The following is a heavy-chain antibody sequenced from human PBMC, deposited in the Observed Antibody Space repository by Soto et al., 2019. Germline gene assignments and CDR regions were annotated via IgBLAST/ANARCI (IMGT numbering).Heavy chain of an antibody. V-gene: IGHV3-7*01. J-gene: IGHJ4*02. CDR2: INEDGSKN. Sequence: EVQLVESGGGLVQPGGSLRLSCVASGFTFGTYWMSWVRQAPGKGLEWVANINEDGSKNYYVDSVRGRFTISRDNAQKSLYLHMSSLRAEDTAVYYCARSGDVATVTDYWGQGTLVTVSS. CDR3: ARSGDVATVTDY. CDR1: GFTFGTYW. D-gene: IGHD4-17*01.